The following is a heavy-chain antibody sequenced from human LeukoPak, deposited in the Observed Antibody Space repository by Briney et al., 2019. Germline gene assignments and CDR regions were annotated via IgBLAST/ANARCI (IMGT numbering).Heavy chain of an antibody. D-gene: IGHD3-22*01. CDR3: ATGIFTPTYYYDSSGDY. J-gene: IGHJ4*02. Sequence: ASVKVSCKASGYTFTSYYMHWVRQAPGQGLEWMGIINPSGGSTSYAQKFQGRVTMTRDTSTSTVYMELSSLRSEDTAVYYCATGIFTPTYYYDSSGDYWGQGTLVTVSS. CDR2: INPSGGST. CDR1: GYTFTSYY. V-gene: IGHV1-46*01.